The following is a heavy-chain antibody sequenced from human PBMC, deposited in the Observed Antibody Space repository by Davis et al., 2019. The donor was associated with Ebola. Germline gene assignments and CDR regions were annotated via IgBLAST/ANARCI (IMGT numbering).Heavy chain of an antibody. J-gene: IGHJ4*02. D-gene: IGHD3-22*01. Sequence: SETLSLTCAVSGDSISSSNWWSWVRQPPGKGLEWIGEIYHSGSTNYNPSLKSRVTISVDMSKNQFSLRLTSVTAADTAMYYCARDYYDSNGYLYYFDSWGQGTLVTVSS. CDR2: IYHSGST. CDR3: ARDYYDSNGYLYYFDS. V-gene: IGHV4-4*02. CDR1: GDSISSSNW.